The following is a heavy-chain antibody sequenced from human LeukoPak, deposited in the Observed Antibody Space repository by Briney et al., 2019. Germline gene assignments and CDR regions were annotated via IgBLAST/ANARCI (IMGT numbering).Heavy chain of an antibody. J-gene: IGHJ4*02. D-gene: IGHD3-22*01. Sequence: GSLRLSCAASGFTFSSYAMSWVRQAPGKGLEWVSAISGSGGSTYYPDSVKGRFTISRDNSKNTLYLQMNNLRAEDTAVYYCAKDGSGYYDSSGYYYDYWGQGTLVTVSS. CDR1: GFTFSSYA. CDR2: ISGSGGST. CDR3: AKDGSGYYDSSGYYYDY. V-gene: IGHV3-23*01.